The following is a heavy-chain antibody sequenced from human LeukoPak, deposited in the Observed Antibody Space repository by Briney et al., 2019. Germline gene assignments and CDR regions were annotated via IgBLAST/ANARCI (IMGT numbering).Heavy chain of an antibody. CDR2: IKSKTDGGTI. V-gene: IGHV3-15*07. Sequence: GGSLRLSCAASGFTFSNAWMNWVRQAPGKGLEWVGRIKSKTDGGTIDYAAPVKGRFTISRDDSKNTLYLQMNSLKTEDTAVYYCTTDSGIRIVVALDVFDIWGKGTMVTVFS. D-gene: IGHD3-22*01. CDR3: TTDSGIRIVVALDVFDI. J-gene: IGHJ3*02. CDR1: GFTFSNAW.